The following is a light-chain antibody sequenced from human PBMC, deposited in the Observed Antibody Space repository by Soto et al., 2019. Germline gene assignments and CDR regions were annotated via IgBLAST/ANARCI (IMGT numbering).Light chain of an antibody. CDR3: QSYDSSMGAYV. J-gene: IGLJ1*01. V-gene: IGLV1-40*01. CDR1: SSNIGAGYD. CDR2: VNS. Sequence: QSVLTQPPSVSGAPGQRVTISCTGSSSNIGAGYDVHWYQQLPGTAPKLLIYVNSNRPSGVPDRFSGSQSGTSASLAITGLRAEDEADYYCQSYDSSMGAYVFGTGTKLAAL.